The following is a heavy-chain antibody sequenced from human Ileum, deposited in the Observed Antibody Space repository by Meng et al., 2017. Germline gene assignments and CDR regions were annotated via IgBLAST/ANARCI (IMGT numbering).Heavy chain of an antibody. D-gene: IGHD2-8*01. Sequence: GESLKISCVASGFTFSNYAMTWVRQAPGKGLECLTVITGDGAATAYADSVKGRFTISRDNSKNMLYLEMNTLGADDTAVYYCAKGTLGHCTHSTCYPFDSWGHGNPV. CDR1: GFTFSNYA. CDR2: ITGDGAAT. J-gene: IGHJ4*01. CDR3: AKGTLGHCTHSTCYPFDS. V-gene: IGHV3-23*01.